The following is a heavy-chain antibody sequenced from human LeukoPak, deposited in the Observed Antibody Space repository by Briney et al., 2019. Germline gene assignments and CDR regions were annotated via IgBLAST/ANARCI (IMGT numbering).Heavy chain of an antibody. Sequence: PSETLSLTCAVYGGSFSDYYWSWIRQPPGKGLEWIGEINQSVTTNYSPSLKSRVSISVDTSKNQFSLKLNSVTAADAAMYYCASHYSSGGYRYTGSFDSWGQGMLVNVSS. CDR3: ASHYSSGGYRYTGSFDS. D-gene: IGHD3-16*02. CDR2: INQSVTT. CDR1: GGSFSDYY. J-gene: IGHJ4*02. V-gene: IGHV4-34*01.